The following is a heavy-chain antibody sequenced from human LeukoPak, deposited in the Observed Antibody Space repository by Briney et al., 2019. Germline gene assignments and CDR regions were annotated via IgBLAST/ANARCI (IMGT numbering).Heavy chain of an antibody. J-gene: IGHJ3*02. CDR2: INHGGST. D-gene: IGHD4-11*01. Sequence: SETLSLTCAVSGGSFSGHYWNWIRQPPGKGLEWIGEINHGGSTNYNPSLKSRVTISVDKSKNQFSLKLSSVTAADTAVYYCAQTTDDAFDIWGQGTMVTVSS. CDR1: GGSFSGHY. V-gene: IGHV4-34*01. CDR3: AQTTDDAFDI.